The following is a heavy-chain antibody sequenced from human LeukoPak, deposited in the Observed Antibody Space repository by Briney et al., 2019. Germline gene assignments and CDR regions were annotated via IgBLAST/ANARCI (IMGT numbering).Heavy chain of an antibody. CDR2: ISYDGSNK. Sequence: GGSLRLSCAASGFTFSSYGMHWVRQAPGKGVEWVAVISYDGSNKYYADSVKGRFTISRDNSKNTLYLQMNSLRAEDTAVYYCAKVSSGWYFGYGMDVWGQGTTVTVSS. V-gene: IGHV3-30*18. J-gene: IGHJ6*02. CDR3: AKVSSGWYFGYGMDV. CDR1: GFTFSSYG. D-gene: IGHD6-19*01.